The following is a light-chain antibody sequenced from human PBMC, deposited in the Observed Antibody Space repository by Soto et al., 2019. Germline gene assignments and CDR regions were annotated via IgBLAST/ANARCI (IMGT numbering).Light chain of an antibody. V-gene: IGKV4-1*01. Sequence: DIVLTQSPDSLPVSLGERATINSNSIQTVVYSSNNKNHLAWYQQRPGQPPKLLFSWASTRESGVPDRFSASGSGTDFTLSIGSLQAEDVAVYYCQQYYSTPRTFGQGTKVDI. CDR2: WAS. J-gene: IGKJ1*01. CDR1: QTVVYSSNNKNH. CDR3: QQYYSTPRT.